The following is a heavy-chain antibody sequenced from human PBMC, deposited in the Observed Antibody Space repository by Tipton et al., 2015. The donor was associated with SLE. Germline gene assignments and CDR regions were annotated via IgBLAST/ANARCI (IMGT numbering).Heavy chain of an antibody. Sequence: QLVQSGAEVKKPGESLRISCKGSGYRFTSYWISWVRQMPGKGLEWMGRIDPSDSYTNYSPSFQGHVSISADKSTSTADLQWSSLKASDTAMYYCARRYIVACPSDAFDIWGQGTMVTVSS. CDR1: GYRFTSYW. V-gene: IGHV5-10-1*01. D-gene: IGHD2-21*01. CDR2: IDPSDSYT. CDR3: ARRYIVACPSDAFDI. J-gene: IGHJ3*02.